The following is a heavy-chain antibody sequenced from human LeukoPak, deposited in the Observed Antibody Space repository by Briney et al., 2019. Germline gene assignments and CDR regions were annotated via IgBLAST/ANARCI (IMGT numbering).Heavy chain of an antibody. V-gene: IGHV4-39*01. J-gene: IGHJ4*02. CDR1: GGSISSGDYY. CDR3: ARHDQRDGSPFFDY. D-gene: IGHD1-26*01. Sequence: SETLSLTCTVSGGSISSGDYYWSWIRQPPGKGLEWIGEINHSGSTNYNPSLKSRVTISVDTSKNQFSLKLSSVTAADTAVYYCARHDQRDGSPFFDYWGQGTLVTVSS. CDR2: INHSGST.